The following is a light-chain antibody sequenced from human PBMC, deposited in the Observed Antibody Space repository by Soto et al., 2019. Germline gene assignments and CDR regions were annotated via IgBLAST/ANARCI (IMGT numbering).Light chain of an antibody. Sequence: DIQMPQSPSSLSASVGDRVTITCRASQSISSWLAWYQQKPGKAPKLLIFDAFSLESGVPSRFSGSRSGTEVTLTISSLQPDDYATYYCQQYNSYSPLTFGGGTKVEIK. CDR2: DAF. CDR1: QSISSW. V-gene: IGKV1-5*01. J-gene: IGKJ4*01. CDR3: QQYNSYSPLT.